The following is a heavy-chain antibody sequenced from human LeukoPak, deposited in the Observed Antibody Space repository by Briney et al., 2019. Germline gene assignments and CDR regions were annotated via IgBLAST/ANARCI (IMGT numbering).Heavy chain of an antibody. CDR3: ARAGSHWHYVY. CDR1: GFTFSGFS. CDR2: IKQDGSER. D-gene: IGHD3-10*01. V-gene: IGHV3-7*01. J-gene: IGHJ4*02. Sequence: GGSLRLSCAASGFTFSGFSMSWVRQSPTKGLEWVANIKQDGSERYYVDSAKGRFTISRDNAKNSLSLQMNNLRVEDTAVYYCARAGSHWHYVYWGQGTVVTVSS.